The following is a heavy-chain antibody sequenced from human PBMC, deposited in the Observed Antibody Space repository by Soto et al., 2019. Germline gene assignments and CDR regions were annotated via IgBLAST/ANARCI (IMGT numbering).Heavy chain of an antibody. J-gene: IGHJ6*02. CDR3: ARVIMDV. CDR1: GFTFSSYA. CDR2: ISSSGSTT. V-gene: IGHV3-48*02. Sequence: PGGSLRLSCAASGFTFSSYAMSWVRQAPGKGLEWVSSISSSGSTTYYADSVKGRFTISRDNAKNSLYLQMNSLRDEDTAVYYCARVIMDVWGQGTTVTVSS.